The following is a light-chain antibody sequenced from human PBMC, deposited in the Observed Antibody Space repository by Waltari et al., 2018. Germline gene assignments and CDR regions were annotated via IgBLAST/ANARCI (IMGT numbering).Light chain of an antibody. Sequence: QSVITQPPSASGPPGQRVTISCSGNCSHIGSTCVYWYQQLPGTAPKLLIYRNTQRPSGVPDRFSGSKSGTSASLAISGLRSEDEADYYCAAWDDSLSGPVFGGGTKLTVL. CDR3: AAWDDSLSGPV. J-gene: IGLJ3*02. V-gene: IGLV1-47*01. CDR2: RNT. CDR1: CSHIGSTC.